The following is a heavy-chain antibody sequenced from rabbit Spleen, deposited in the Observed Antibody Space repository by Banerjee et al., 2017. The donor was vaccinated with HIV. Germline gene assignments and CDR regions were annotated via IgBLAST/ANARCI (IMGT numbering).Heavy chain of an antibody. Sequence: QEQLEESGGGLVKPEGSLTLTCKASGFSFSDRDVMCWVRQAPGKGLEWIACINTATGKPVYASWAKGRFTISSHNAQNTLYLQLNSLTAADTATYFCVRGASSTGYYSLWGPGTLVTVS. CDR2: INTATGKP. J-gene: IGHJ4*01. V-gene: IGHV1S45*01. CDR3: VRGASSTGYYSL. D-gene: IGHD1-1*01. CDR1: GFSFSDRDV.